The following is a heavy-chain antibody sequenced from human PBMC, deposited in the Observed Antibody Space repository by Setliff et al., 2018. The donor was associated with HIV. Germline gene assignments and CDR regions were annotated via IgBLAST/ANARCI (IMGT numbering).Heavy chain of an antibody. CDR1: EFTFSSYS. V-gene: IGHV3-21*06. J-gene: IGHJ4*02. CDR3: ARGYSGYAGGPGADY. D-gene: IGHD5-12*01. Sequence: PGGSLRLSCAASEFTFSSYSMNWVRQAPGKGLEWVASISSSGAHIFYADSLKGRFTISRDNGKNLLYLQMNSLRAEDTAVYYCARGYSGYAGGPGADYWGQGTLVTVSS. CDR2: ISSSGAHI.